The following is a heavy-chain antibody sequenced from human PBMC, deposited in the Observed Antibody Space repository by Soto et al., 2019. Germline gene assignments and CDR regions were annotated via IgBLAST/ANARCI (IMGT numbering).Heavy chain of an antibody. V-gene: IGHV1-69*02. CDR1: GDTFNFYT. Sequence: QVQLVQSGAEVKKPGSSVKVSCKASGDTFNFYTSTWVRQAHGLGLEWMGRFNPILSFANSALKFQGRVTLIADKSTSTAYMVLSSLRSEDTAIYYCATSFGSGSRAFDYWGQGALVTVSS. CDR2: FNPILSFA. J-gene: IGHJ4*02. D-gene: IGHD3-10*01. CDR3: ATSFGSGSRAFDY.